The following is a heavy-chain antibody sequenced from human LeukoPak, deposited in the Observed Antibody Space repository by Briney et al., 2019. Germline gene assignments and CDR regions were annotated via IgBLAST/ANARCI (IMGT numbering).Heavy chain of an antibody. CDR3: AREESSGSMIVVAFDY. Sequence: GASVKVSCKASGYTFTSYAMHWVRQAPGQRLEWMGWINAGNGNTKYSQKFQGRVTITRDTSASTAYMELSSLRSEDTAAYYCAREESSGSMIVVAFDYWGQGTLVTVSS. D-gene: IGHD3-22*01. V-gene: IGHV1-3*01. CDR2: INAGNGNT. J-gene: IGHJ4*02. CDR1: GYTFTSYA.